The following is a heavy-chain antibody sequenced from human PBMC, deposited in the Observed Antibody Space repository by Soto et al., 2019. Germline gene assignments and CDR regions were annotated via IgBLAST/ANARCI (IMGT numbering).Heavy chain of an antibody. V-gene: IGHV4-59*01. D-gene: IGHD6-19*01. CDR2: IYYSGST. J-gene: IGHJ5*02. CDR1: GGSISSYY. Sequence: QVQLQESGPGLVKPSETLSLTCTVSGGSISSYYWSWIRQPPGKGLEWIGYIYYSGSTNYNPSLKSRVTISVDTLKNQFSLKLSSVTAADTAVYYFARDTSPRSGWYLSWFDPWGQGTLVTVSS. CDR3: ARDTSPRSGWYLSWFDP.